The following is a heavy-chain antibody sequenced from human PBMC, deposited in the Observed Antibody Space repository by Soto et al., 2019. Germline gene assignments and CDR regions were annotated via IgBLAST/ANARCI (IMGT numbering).Heavy chain of an antibody. CDR2: ISYDGSKK. D-gene: IGHD5-18*01. CDR1: GFIFSSNP. J-gene: IGHJ6*02. V-gene: IGHV3-30-3*01. Sequence: GGSLRLSCAAPGFIFSSNPMHWVRQAPGKGLEWVALISYDGSKKHYADSMKGRFTISRDNSKNTLYLQMNSLRAEDTAVYYCARENSYGSYYYYGMDVWGQGTTVTVS. CDR3: ARENSYGSYYYYGMDV.